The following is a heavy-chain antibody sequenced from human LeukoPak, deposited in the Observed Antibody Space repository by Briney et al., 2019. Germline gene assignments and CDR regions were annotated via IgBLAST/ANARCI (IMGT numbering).Heavy chain of an antibody. CDR3: ARVGDCSSTSCYFYYYYYYMDV. J-gene: IGHJ6*03. V-gene: IGHV3-30*02. CDR1: GFTFNSYG. Sequence: GGSLRLSCAASGFTFNSYGMHWVRQAPGKGLEWVAFIRFDGSYKDYADSVKGRFTISRDNAKNSLYLQMNSLRAEDTAVYYCARVGDCSSTSCYFYYYYYYMDVWGKGTTVTISS. D-gene: IGHD2-2*01. CDR2: IRFDGSYK.